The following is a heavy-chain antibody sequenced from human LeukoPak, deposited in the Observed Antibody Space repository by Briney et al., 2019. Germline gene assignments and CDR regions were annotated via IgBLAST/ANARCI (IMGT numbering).Heavy chain of an antibody. Sequence: GGSLRLSCAASGFTFSSYAMTWVRQAPGKGLEWVSGISGSGGSTYYADSVKGRFTISRDNSKNTLYLQMNSLRAEYTAVYYCAKTPLRFLEWLLGDWGQGTLVTVSS. CDR3: AKTPLRFLEWLLGD. D-gene: IGHD3-3*01. V-gene: IGHV3-23*01. CDR2: ISGSGGST. J-gene: IGHJ4*02. CDR1: GFTFSSYA.